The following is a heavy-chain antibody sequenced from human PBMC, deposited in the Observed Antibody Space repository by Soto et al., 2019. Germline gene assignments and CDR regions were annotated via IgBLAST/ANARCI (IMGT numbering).Heavy chain of an antibody. J-gene: IGHJ4*02. D-gene: IGHD3-3*01. CDR3: AKARAQYYDFWSGYPVDY. Sequence: GGSLRLSCAASGFTFSSYWMTWVRQAPGKGLEFLATIKPDGSDTYYVDSVKGRFTISRDNSKNTLYLQMNSLRAEDTAVYYCAKARAQYYDFWSGYPVDYWGQGTLVTVSS. V-gene: IGHV3-7*03. CDR2: IKPDGSDT. CDR1: GFTFSSYW.